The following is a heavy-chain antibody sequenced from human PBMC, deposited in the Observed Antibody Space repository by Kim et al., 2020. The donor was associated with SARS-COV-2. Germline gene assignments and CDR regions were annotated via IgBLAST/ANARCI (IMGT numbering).Heavy chain of an antibody. J-gene: IGHJ6*02. Sequence: GGSLRLSCAASGFTFSSYAMHWVRQAPGKGLEWVAVISYDGSNKYYADSVKGRFTISRDNSKNTLYLQMNSLRAEATAVYYCAREIVAYYGMDVWGQGTTVTVSS. D-gene: IGHD5-12*01. CDR1: GFTFSSYA. V-gene: IGHV3-30-3*01. CDR3: AREIVAYYGMDV. CDR2: ISYDGSNK.